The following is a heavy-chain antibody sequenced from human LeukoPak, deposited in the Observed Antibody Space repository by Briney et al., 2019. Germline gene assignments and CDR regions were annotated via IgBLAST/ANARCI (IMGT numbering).Heavy chain of an antibody. V-gene: IGHV3-11*01. CDR3: ARDHYYDSSGYSNGYYGMDV. Sequence: GGSLRLSCAASGFTFSDYYMSWIRQAQGKGLEWVSYISSSGSTIYYADSVKGRFTISRDNAKNSLYLQMNSLRAEDTAVYYCARDHYYDSSGYSNGYYGMDVWGQGTTVTVSS. D-gene: IGHD3-22*01. CDR1: GFTFSDYY. CDR2: ISSSGSTI. J-gene: IGHJ6*02.